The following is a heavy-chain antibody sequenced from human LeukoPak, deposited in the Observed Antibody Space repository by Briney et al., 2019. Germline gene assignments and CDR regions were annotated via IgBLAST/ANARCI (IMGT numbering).Heavy chain of an antibody. V-gene: IGHV3-74*01. D-gene: IGHD4-23*01. Sequence: PGGSLRLSCAASGFTFSSYEMNWVRQAPGKGLVWVSRIGTDGTGITYADYVKGRFTISRDNARNTLYLQMNSLRAEDTAVYYCARDKYGGNSNAFDIWGQGTLVTVSS. J-gene: IGHJ3*02. CDR1: GFTFSSYE. CDR2: IGTDGTGI. CDR3: ARDKYGGNSNAFDI.